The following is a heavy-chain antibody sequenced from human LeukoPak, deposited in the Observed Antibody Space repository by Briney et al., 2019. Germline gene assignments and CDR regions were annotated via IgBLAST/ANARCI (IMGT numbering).Heavy chain of an antibody. V-gene: IGHV4-39*07. J-gene: IGHJ5*02. CDR2: IYYSGST. Sequence: PSETLSLTCTVSGGSISSSSYYWGWIRQPPGKGLEWIGSIYYSGSTYYNPSLKSRVTISVDTSKNQFSLKLSSVTAADTAVYYCARDRWNYFEWIPWGQGTLVTVSS. CDR1: GGSISSSSYY. CDR3: ARDRWNYFEWIP. D-gene: IGHD1-7*01.